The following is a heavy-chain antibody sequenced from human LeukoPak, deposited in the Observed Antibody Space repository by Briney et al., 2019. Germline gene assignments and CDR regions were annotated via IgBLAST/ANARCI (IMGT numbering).Heavy chain of an antibody. Sequence: PGGSLRLSCAASGFTVSSNYMSWVRQAPGKGLEWVSVIYSGGSTYYADSVKGRFTISRDNSKNTLYLQMNSLRAEDTAVYYCARLVTSSWYYFDYWGQGTLVTVSS. CDR2: IYSGGST. J-gene: IGHJ4*02. CDR1: GFTVSSNY. V-gene: IGHV3-53*01. CDR3: ARLVTSSWYYFDY. D-gene: IGHD6-13*01.